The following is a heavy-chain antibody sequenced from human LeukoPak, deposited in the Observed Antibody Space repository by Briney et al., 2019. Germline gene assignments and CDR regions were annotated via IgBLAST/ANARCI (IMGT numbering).Heavy chain of an antibody. CDR3: VRAHGTYAPLGY. V-gene: IGHV3-7*01. CDR2: VNRDGSET. J-gene: IGHJ4*02. CDR1: GFALSSHW. D-gene: IGHD2-2*01. Sequence: GGSLRLSCAASGFALSSHWMTWVRQVPGRGPEWVANVNRDGSETYYLDSVKGRFTISRDNAKRSLVLQMNSLRAEDTAVYYCVRAHGTYAPLGYWGQGTLVTVSS.